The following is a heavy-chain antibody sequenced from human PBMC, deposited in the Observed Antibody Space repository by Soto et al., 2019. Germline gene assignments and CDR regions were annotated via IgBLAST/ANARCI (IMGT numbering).Heavy chain of an antibody. J-gene: IGHJ4*02. Sequence: QVQLVQSGAEVKKPGASVKVSCKASGYTFTSYAMHWVRQAPGQRLEGMGWINAGNGNTKYSQKFQGRVTITRETSASKAYMELRSLRSDDTAVYYCARVIGGLYYFDYWGQGTLVTVSS. CDR3: ARVIGGLYYFDY. V-gene: IGHV1-3*01. D-gene: IGHD3-16*01. CDR2: INAGNGNT. CDR1: GYTFTSYA.